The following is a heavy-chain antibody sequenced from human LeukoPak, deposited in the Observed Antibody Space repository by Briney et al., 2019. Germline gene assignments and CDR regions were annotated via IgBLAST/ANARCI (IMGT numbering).Heavy chain of an antibody. V-gene: IGHV3-30*02. D-gene: IGHD2-2*01. CDR2: IQYDENKK. Sequence: GGSLRLSCAASGFTFSQYGMHWVRQPPGKGLDWVASIQYDENKKSYSDSVKGRFTVSRDNSKNTMFLEMTRVRPDDTSVYYCARDVAWYCTRASCSYFGLWRQGTLVTVSS. J-gene: IGHJ4*02. CDR3: ARDVAWYCTRASCSYFGL. CDR1: GFTFSQYG.